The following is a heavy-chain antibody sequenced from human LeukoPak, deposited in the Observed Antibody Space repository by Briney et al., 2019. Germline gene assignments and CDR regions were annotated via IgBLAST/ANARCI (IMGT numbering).Heavy chain of an antibody. J-gene: IGHJ5*02. CDR3: ARFLLATRRGNWFDP. Sequence: ASVKVSCKASGYTFTSYGISWVRQAPGQGLEWMGWISAYNGNTNYAQKLQGRVTMTTDTSTSTAHMELSSLRSEDTAVYYCARFLLATRRGNWFDPWGQGTLVTVS. D-gene: IGHD6-6*01. V-gene: IGHV1-18*01. CDR2: ISAYNGNT. CDR1: GYTFTSYG.